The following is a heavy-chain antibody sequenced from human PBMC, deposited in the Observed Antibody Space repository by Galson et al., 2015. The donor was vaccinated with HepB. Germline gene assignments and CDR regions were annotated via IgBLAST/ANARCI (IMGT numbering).Heavy chain of an antibody. CDR3: AGPGYSYGRLFEY. V-gene: IGHV3-30*04. D-gene: IGHD5-18*01. CDR2: ISSDGSTT. J-gene: IGHJ4*02. CDR1: GFSFSASA. Sequence: SLRLSCAASGFSFSASAMHWVRQAPGKGLEWVAVISSDGSTTYYADSVKGRFTISRDNPDYTLYLPMNSLRGADTAVYCCAGPGYSYGRLFEYWGQVTLVTVSS.